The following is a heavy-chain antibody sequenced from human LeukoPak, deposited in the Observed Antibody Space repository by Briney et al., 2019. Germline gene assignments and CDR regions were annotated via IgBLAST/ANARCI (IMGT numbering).Heavy chain of an antibody. Sequence: PGGSLRLSCAASGFTFSSYSMNWVRQAPGKGLEWVSYISSSSSTIYYADSVKGRFTISRDNAKNSLYLQMNSLRAEDTAVYYCAGPGAGSYDYFDYWGQGTLVTVSS. J-gene: IGHJ4*02. V-gene: IGHV3-48*04. CDR3: AGPGAGSYDYFDY. CDR1: GFTFSSYS. CDR2: ISSSSSTI. D-gene: IGHD3-10*01.